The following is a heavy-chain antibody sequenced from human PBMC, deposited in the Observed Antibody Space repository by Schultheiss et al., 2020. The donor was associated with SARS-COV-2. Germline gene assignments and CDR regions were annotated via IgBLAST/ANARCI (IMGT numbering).Heavy chain of an antibody. D-gene: IGHD6-13*01. CDR1: GGSVSSGSYY. V-gene: IGHV4-61*01. CDR2: IYYSGST. J-gene: IGHJ4*02. CDR3: ASSRLPSSSRDY. Sequence: SETLSLTCTVSGGSVSSGSYYWSWIRQPPGKGLEWIGYIYYSGSTNYNPSLKSRVTISVDTSKNQFSLKLSSVTAADTAVYYCASSRLPSSSRDYWGQGTLVTVSS.